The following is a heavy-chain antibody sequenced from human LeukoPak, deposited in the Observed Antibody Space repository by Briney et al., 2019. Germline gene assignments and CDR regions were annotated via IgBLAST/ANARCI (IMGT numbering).Heavy chain of an antibody. CDR2: ITSNGDSA. D-gene: IGHD6-19*01. CDR1: GFTFSSYV. J-gene: IGHJ4*02. V-gene: IGHV3-64*01. CDR3: ARAYGSGWAPGGY. Sequence: PGGSLRLSCAASGFTFSSYVMHWVRQAPGKGLEYVSLITSNGDSAFYANSVKGRFTISRDNSKNTLYLHMDSLRVEDMAVYYCARAYGSGWAPGGYWGQGTLVTVSS.